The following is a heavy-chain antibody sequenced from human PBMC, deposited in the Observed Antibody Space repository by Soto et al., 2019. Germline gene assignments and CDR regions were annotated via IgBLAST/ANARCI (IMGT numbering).Heavy chain of an antibody. D-gene: IGHD6-19*01. CDR3: ARDRQQWLAVGFDY. J-gene: IGHJ4*02. CDR1: GFTFSSYA. Sequence: GGSLRLSCAAPGFTFSSYAMSWVLQAPWKGLEWVSGIHGSGGSPYYADSVKGRFTMSRDNSRNTLYLQMNSLRAEDTAVYYCARDRQQWLAVGFDYWGQGTLVTVSS. CDR2: IHGSGGSP. V-gene: IGHV3-23*01.